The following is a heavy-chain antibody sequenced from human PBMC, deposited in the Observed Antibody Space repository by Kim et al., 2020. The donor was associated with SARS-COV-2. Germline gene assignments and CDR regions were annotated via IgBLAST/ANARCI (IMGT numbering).Heavy chain of an antibody. Sequence: ASVKVSCKASGYSFTSYNMNWVRQAPGQGLEWMGWSNTNTGNPMYAQGFTGRFVFSLDTSVNTAYLQISRLKAEGTAVYYCARVPAPYSMDVWGQGTTVT. CDR1: GYSFTSYN. D-gene: IGHD2-15*01. V-gene: IGHV7-4-1*02. J-gene: IGHJ6*02. CDR2: SNTNTGNP. CDR3: ARVPAPYSMDV.